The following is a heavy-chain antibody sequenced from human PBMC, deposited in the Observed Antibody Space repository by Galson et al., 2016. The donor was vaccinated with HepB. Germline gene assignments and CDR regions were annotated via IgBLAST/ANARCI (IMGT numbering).Heavy chain of an antibody. J-gene: IGHJ4*02. V-gene: IGHV3-33*01. Sequence: SLRLSCAVSGFNFRIYGMHWVRQAPGKGLEWVATVWDDSSNRFYADSVRGRFTVSRDNSKNTMYLQMSSLRVEDTAVYYCARAGYYRSDSSGFLDYWGQGTLVTISS. CDR3: ARAGYYRSDSSGFLDY. D-gene: IGHD3-22*01. CDR2: VWDDSSNR. CDR1: GFNFRIYG.